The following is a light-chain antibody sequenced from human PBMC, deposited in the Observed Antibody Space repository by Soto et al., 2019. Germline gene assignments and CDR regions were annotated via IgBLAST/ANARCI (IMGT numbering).Light chain of an antibody. CDR1: QSIITTY. CDR3: QQYGSHGT. J-gene: IGKJ1*01. Sequence: EIVLTQSPGTLSLSPGERATLSCRASQSIITTYLAWYQQKPGQAPRLLIYGASSRAAGIPDRFSGGGSGTDFTLTISRLEPEDFAVYYCQQYGSHGTFGRGTKVEIK. V-gene: IGKV3-20*01. CDR2: GAS.